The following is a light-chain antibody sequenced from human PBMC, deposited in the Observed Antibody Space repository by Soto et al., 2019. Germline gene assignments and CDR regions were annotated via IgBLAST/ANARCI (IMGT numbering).Light chain of an antibody. Sequence: QSVLTQPPSVSGAPGQRVTISCTGNSSNLGAGYDVHWYQQLPGAAPKLVIFGNRNRPSGVHERFSGSKSGTSASLAITGLQAEEAADYYCPAEDYSLTASVFGGGTKLTVL. J-gene: IGLJ3*02. CDR1: SSNLGAGYD. CDR3: PAEDYSLTASV. CDR2: GNR. V-gene: IGLV1-40*01.